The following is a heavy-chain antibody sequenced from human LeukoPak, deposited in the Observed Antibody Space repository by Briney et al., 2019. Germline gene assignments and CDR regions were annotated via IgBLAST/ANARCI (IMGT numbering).Heavy chain of an antibody. CDR1: GFTFSNAW. CDR3: ARDTPAVSYAPLGGFDY. J-gene: IGHJ4*02. Sequence: PGGSLRLSCAASGFTFSNAWMSWVRQAPGKGLEWVSVIYSGGSTYYADSVKGRFTISRDNSKNTLYLQMNSLRAEDTAVYYCARDTPAVSYAPLGGFDYWGQGTLVTVSS. CDR2: IYSGGST. V-gene: IGHV3-66*01. D-gene: IGHD2-2*01.